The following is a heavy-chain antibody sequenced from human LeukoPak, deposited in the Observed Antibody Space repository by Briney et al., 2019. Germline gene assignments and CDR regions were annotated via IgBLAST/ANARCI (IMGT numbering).Heavy chain of an antibody. J-gene: IGHJ4*02. CDR3: ARGPAYYYDSSGYRRRSFLDY. CDR1: GGSISSSSYY. V-gene: IGHV4-39*07. Sequence: SETLSLTCTVSGGSISSSSYYWSWIRQPPGKGLEWIGEINHSGSTNYNPSLKSRVTISVDTSKNQFSLKLSSVTAADTAVYYCARGPAYYYDSSGYRRRSFLDYWGQGTLVTVSS. D-gene: IGHD3-22*01. CDR2: INHSGST.